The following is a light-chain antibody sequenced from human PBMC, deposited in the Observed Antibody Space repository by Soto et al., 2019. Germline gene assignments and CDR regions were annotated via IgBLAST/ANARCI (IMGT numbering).Light chain of an antibody. Sequence: DIQMTQSPSSLSASVGDRVTITCRASQGISTYLNWYLQKPGKAPKLLIYAASSLQSGVPSRFSGSGSETDFTLTISSLLPEDFATYSCQQSYSTTWTFGQGTKVEIQ. V-gene: IGKV1-39*01. J-gene: IGKJ1*01. CDR3: QQSYSTTWT. CDR2: AAS. CDR1: QGISTY.